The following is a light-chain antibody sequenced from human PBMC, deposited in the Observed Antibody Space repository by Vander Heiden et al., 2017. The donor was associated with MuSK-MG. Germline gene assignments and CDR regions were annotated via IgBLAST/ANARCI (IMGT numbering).Light chain of an antibody. V-gene: IGKV1-8*01. CDR1: QGISSY. Sequence: AILMTQSPASFSASTGDRVTITCRASQGISSYLASYQQKPGKAPKLLIYAASTSQSAVPPRLSASGSGTDFTLTIICRQSEDFATYYCHQDYSYPPSFGPGTRLEIK. CDR2: AAS. J-gene: IGKJ2*03. CDR3: HQDYSYPPS.